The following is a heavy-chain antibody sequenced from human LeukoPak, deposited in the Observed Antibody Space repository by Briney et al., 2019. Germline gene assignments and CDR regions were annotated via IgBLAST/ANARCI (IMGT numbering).Heavy chain of an antibody. Sequence: SETLSLTCTVSGGSISSSSYYWGWIRQPPGNGLEWIGSIYYSGSTYYNTSLKSRVTISVDTSKNQFSLKLSSVTAADTAVYYCASLEAMAEDAFDIWGQGTMVTVSS. D-gene: IGHD5-24*01. J-gene: IGHJ3*02. CDR3: ASLEAMAEDAFDI. V-gene: IGHV4-39*01. CDR1: GGSISSSSYY. CDR2: IYYSGST.